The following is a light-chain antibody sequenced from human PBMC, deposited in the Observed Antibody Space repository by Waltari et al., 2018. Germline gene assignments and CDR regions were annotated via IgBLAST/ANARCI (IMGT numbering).Light chain of an antibody. Sequence: QSALTQPPSASGTPGQRVTISCSGSSSNIGTNLVNWYQQLPGKAPKLLVYRNEQPPSGVPDRFSGSKSGTSSSLAISGLQSEDEADYYCAAWDDSLSGHWVFGGGTKVTVL. V-gene: IGLV1-44*01. CDR1: SSNIGTNL. J-gene: IGLJ2*01. CDR3: AAWDDSLSGHWV. CDR2: RNE.